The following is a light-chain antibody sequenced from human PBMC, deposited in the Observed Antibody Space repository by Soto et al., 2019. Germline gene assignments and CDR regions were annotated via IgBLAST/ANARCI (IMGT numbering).Light chain of an antibody. CDR2: GVF. CDR3: HQYGTSPPT. CDR1: QSLSSDS. J-gene: IGKJ2*01. V-gene: IGKV3-20*01. Sequence: IVLTQSPGTLSLAPGKGVTLSCRASQSLSSDSLAWYRQKLGQAPRLLIYGVFKRATGLPDRVSGGGSGTDFTLTITRLAPQDSAVYYCHQYGTSPPTFGQGNRLEIK.